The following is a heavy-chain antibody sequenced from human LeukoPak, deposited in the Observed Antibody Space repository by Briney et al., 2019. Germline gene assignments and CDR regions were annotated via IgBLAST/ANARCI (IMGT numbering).Heavy chain of an antibody. CDR1: GGSISSYY. Sequence: SETLSLTCTVSGGSISSYYWSWIRQPPGKGLEWIGYIYYSGSTNYNPSLKSRVTISVDTSKNQFSLKLSSVTAADTAVYYCARASKKGIQLWFDYWGQGTLVPVSS. V-gene: IGHV4-59*01. D-gene: IGHD5-18*01. CDR3: ARASKKGIQLWFDY. CDR2: IYYSGST. J-gene: IGHJ4*02.